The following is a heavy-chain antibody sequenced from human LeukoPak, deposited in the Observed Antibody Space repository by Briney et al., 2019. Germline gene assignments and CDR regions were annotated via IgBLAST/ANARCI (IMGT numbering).Heavy chain of an antibody. D-gene: IGHD6-13*01. J-gene: IGHJ5*02. Sequence: SETLSLTCTVSGGSISDNYWSWIRQPPGKGLEWIGYAYYSGHTNYNSSLKSRVTMSLDTSKSQFSLRLSSVTAADTAVYYCARLWASYSSSHNWFDPWGQGTLVTVSS. CDR1: GGSISDNY. CDR2: AYYSGHT. V-gene: IGHV4-59*08. CDR3: ARLWASYSSSHNWFDP.